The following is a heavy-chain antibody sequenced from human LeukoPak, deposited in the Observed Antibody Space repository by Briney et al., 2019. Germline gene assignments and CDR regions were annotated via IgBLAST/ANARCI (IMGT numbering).Heavy chain of an antibody. Sequence: GGSLRLSCAASGFPFSGYSLHWVRQAPGKGLEWVSSISSSAAYIAYADLVKGRFTISRDNAKDSLYLQMNNLRAEDTAVYYCAREGKDLRLGYYNSAVDVWGQGTTVSVSS. CDR3: AREGKDLRLGYYNSAVDV. V-gene: IGHV3-21*06. J-gene: IGHJ6*02. CDR1: GFPFSGYS. CDR2: ISSSAAYI. D-gene: IGHD2-15*01.